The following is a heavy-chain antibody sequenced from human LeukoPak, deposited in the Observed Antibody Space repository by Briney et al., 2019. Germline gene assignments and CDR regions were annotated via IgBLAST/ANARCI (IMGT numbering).Heavy chain of an antibody. J-gene: IGHJ5*02. D-gene: IGHD3-3*01. V-gene: IGHV1-2*02. CDR1: GYTFTGYY. CDR3: ARTTRTSFGVVSYNWFDP. Sequence: ASVKVSCKASGYTFTGYYMHWLRQAPGQGLEWLGWINPNSGRTNYAQQFQGRVTMTRDTSLSTAYMELSRLRSAATAVYYCARTTRTSFGVVSYNWFDPWGQGTLVTVSS. CDR2: INPNSGRT.